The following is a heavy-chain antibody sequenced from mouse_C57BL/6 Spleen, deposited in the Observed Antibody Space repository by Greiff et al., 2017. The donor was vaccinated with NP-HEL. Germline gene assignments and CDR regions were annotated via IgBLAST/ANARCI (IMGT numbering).Heavy chain of an antibody. CDR3: ARDGNYGWFAY. CDR1: GFTFSDYG. J-gene: IGHJ3*01. CDR2: ISSGSSTI. Sequence: DVKLVESGGGLVKPGGSLKLSCAASGFTFSDYGMHWVRQAPEKGLEWVAYISSGSSTIYYADTVKGRFTISRDNAKNTLFLQMTSLRSEDTAMYYCARDGNYGWFAYWGQGTLVTVSA. D-gene: IGHD2-1*01. V-gene: IGHV5-17*01.